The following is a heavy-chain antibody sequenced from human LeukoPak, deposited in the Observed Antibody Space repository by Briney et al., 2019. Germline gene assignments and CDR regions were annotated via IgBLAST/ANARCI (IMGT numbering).Heavy chain of an antibody. CDR3: AKDGYYYDSSGPEYFQH. J-gene: IGHJ1*01. D-gene: IGHD3-22*01. CDR1: GFTFSSYG. Sequence: PGGSLRLSCAASGFTFSSYGMHWVRQAPGKGLEWVAFIRYDGSNKYYADSVKGRFTISRDNSKNTLYLQMNSLRAEDTAVYYCAKDGYYYDSSGPEYFQHWGQGTLVTVSS. V-gene: IGHV3-30*02. CDR2: IRYDGSNK.